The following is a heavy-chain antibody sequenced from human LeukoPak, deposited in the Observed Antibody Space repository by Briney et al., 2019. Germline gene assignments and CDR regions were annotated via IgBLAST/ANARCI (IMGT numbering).Heavy chain of an antibody. J-gene: IGHJ4*02. Sequence: GGSLRLSCAASGFTFSNYWMTWVRQAPGKGLEWVANIKQDGSEKYCVDSVKGRFTISRDNAKNSLYLQMNSLRAEDTAIYYCARVRGSYCLDYWGQGTLVTVSS. V-gene: IGHV3-7*01. D-gene: IGHD1-26*01. CDR3: ARVRGSYCLDY. CDR1: GFTFSNYW. CDR2: IKQDGSEK.